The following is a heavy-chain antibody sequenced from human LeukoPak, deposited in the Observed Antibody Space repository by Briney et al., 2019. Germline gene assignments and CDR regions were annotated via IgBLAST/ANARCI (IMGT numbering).Heavy chain of an antibody. Sequence: PSETLSLTCTVSGGSISSSSYYWDWIRQPPGKGLEWIGSIYYSGSTNYNPSLKSRVTISVDTSKNQFSLKLSSVTAADTAVYYCARLVRSWIDAFDIWGQGTMVTVSS. V-gene: IGHV4-39*01. D-gene: IGHD2-8*01. CDR1: GGSISSSSYY. CDR2: IYYSGST. J-gene: IGHJ3*02. CDR3: ARLVRSWIDAFDI.